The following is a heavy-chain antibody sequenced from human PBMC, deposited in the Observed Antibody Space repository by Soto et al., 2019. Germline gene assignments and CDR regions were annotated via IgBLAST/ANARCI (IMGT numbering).Heavy chain of an antibody. V-gene: IGHV4-4*02. CDR3: ARDRGYGDPLVFFDY. CDR2: IYHSGST. Sequence: PSETLSLTCAVSGGSISSSNWWSWVRQPPGKGLEWIGEIYHSGSTNYNPSLKSRVTISVGKSKNQFSLKLSSVTAADTAVYYCARDRGYGDPLVFFDYWGQGTLVTVSS. CDR1: GGSISSSNW. J-gene: IGHJ4*02. D-gene: IGHD4-17*01.